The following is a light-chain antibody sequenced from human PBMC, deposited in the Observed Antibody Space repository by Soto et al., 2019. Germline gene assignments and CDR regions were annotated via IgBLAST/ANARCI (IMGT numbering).Light chain of an antibody. Sequence: DIQMTQSPFSLSASVGDRVTITCRASQSISNHLNWYQQKAGKAPKLLIYAASSLQSGVPSRFSGSGSGTDFTLTISSLQPEDFATYYCQQSYSTPPTFGQGTKVEIK. CDR2: AAS. V-gene: IGKV1-39*01. J-gene: IGKJ1*01. CDR3: QQSYSTPPT. CDR1: QSISNH.